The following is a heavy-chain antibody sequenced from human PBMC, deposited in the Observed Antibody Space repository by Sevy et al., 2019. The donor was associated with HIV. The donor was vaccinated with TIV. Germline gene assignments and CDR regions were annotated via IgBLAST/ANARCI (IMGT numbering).Heavy chain of an antibody. Sequence: SETLSLTCAVSGGSISSGGYSWSWIRQPPGKGLEWIGYIYHSGSTYYNPSLKSRVTISVDRSKNQFSLKLSSVTAADTAVYYCARANRRTVEDYFDYCGQGTLVTVSS. CDR3: ARANRRTVEDYFDY. V-gene: IGHV4-30-2*01. D-gene: IGHD4-17*01. CDR2: IYHSGST. CDR1: GGSISSGGYS. J-gene: IGHJ4*02.